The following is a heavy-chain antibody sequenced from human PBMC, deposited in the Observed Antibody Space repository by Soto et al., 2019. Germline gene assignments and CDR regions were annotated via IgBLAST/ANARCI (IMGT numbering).Heavy chain of an antibody. CDR3: VLRFTGAFDI. D-gene: IGHD5-12*01. CDR1: DFTFSTYS. CDR2: ISRSSDSI. V-gene: IGHV3-21*01. Sequence: EMQLVESGGGLVKPGGSLRLSCVASDFTFSTYSMNWVRQVPGKGLEWVSSISRSSDSIYYADSVTGRFTISRDNAKQSLYLKMNSLRVEDTAVYYCVLRFTGAFDIWGQGTKVTVSA. J-gene: IGHJ3*02.